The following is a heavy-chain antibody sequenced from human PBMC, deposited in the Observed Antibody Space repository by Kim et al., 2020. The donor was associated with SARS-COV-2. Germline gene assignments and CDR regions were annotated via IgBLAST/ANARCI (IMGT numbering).Heavy chain of an antibody. CDR1: GGTFSSYA. CDR2: IIPIFGTA. D-gene: IGHD3-10*01. Sequence: SVKVSCKASGGTFSSYAISWVRQAPGQGLEWMGGIIPIFGTANYAQKFQGRVTITADESTSTAYMELSSLRSEDTAVYYCASHTAVESWEDGLLWFGELLKYYYYGMDVWGQGTTVTVSS. J-gene: IGHJ6*02. V-gene: IGHV1-69*13. CDR3: ASHTAVESWEDGLLWFGELLKYYYYGMDV.